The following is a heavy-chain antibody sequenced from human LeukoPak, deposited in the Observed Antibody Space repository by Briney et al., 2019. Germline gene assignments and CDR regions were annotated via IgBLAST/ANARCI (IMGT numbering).Heavy chain of an antibody. CDR1: GFTFSNVW. CDR2: IKSKTDGGTT. D-gene: IGHD1-1*01. J-gene: IGHJ4*02. CDR3: TTRPTVYNIYFPATFDY. Sequence: GGSLRLSCAASGFTFSNVWMSWVRQAPGKGLEWVDRIKSKTDGGTTDYVAPVKGRFTISRDDSKNTLYLQMNSLKSEDTAVYYCTTRPTVYNIYFPATFDYWGQGTLVTVSS. V-gene: IGHV3-15*01.